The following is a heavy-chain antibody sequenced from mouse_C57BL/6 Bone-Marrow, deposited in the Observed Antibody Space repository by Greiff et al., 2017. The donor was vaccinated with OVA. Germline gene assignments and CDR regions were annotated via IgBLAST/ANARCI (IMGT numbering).Heavy chain of an antibody. J-gene: IGHJ3*01. CDR1: GFNIKDDY. CDR3: TTLGAFAY. V-gene: IGHV14-4*01. CDR2: IDPENGDT. D-gene: IGHD3-1*01. Sequence: EVQLQQSGAELVRPGASVKLSCTASGFNIKDDYMHWVKQRPEQGLEWIGWIDPENGDTEYASKFQGKATITDDTSSNPAYLQFSSLTSDDTAVYFCTTLGAFAYWGQGTLVTVSA.